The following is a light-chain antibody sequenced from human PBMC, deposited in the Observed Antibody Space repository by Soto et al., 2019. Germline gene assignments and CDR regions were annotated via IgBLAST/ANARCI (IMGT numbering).Light chain of an antibody. Sequence: DIQMTQSPSSLSASVGDRVTITCRASEGISTWLAWYQQRPGKAPNLLIYGASILPSGVPSRFTGTGSGTDFTLTISSLQPEDFATYYCQQVNSFPLTFGQGTRLEIK. CDR1: EGISTW. CDR3: QQVNSFPLT. CDR2: GAS. J-gene: IGKJ5*01. V-gene: IGKV1D-12*01.